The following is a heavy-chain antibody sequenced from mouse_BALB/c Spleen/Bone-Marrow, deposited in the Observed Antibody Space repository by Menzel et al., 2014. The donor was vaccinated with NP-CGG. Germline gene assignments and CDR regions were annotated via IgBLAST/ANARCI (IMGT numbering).Heavy chain of an antibody. CDR1: GFTFSSYG. J-gene: IGHJ4*01. V-gene: IGHV5-6*02. CDR3: SRRQSGNYAMDY. CDR2: ISNGGTFT. Sequence: DVKLQESGGDLVKPGGSLKLSCAASGFTFSSYGFFWVRQTPDKRLEWVATISNGGTFTYYPGSVKGRFTISRDNAKNTLYLQMSSLKSEDTAMYYCSRRQSGNYAMDYWGQGTSVTVSS.